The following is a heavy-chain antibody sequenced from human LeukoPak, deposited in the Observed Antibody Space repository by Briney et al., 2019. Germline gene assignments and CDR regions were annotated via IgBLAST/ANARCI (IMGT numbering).Heavy chain of an antibody. V-gene: IGHV3-74*01. Sequence: GGSLRLSCAASGFTFSTYWMHWVRHAPGKGLAWVSRIKSDGSTNYADSVKGRFTISRDNAKNTLSLQMNSLRPEDTGVYYCARAPSEIGGYYPEYFRHWGQGTLVTVSS. CDR1: GFTFSTYW. D-gene: IGHD3-3*01. J-gene: IGHJ1*01. CDR3: ARAPSEIGGYYPEYFRH. CDR2: IKSDGST.